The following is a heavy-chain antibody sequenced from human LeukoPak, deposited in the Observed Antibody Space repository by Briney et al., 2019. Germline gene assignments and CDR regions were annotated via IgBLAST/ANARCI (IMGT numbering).Heavy chain of an antibody. V-gene: IGHV4-31*03. Sequence: SETLSLTCTVSGGSISSGDYYWSWIRQHPGKGLEWIGYIYYSGSTYYNPSLKSRVTISVDTSKNQFSLKLSSVTAADTAVYYCARGNYYDSSGYTSLDAFDIWGQGTMVTVSS. J-gene: IGHJ3*02. CDR2: IYYSGST. CDR1: GGSISSGDYY. CDR3: ARGNYYDSSGYTSLDAFDI. D-gene: IGHD3-22*01.